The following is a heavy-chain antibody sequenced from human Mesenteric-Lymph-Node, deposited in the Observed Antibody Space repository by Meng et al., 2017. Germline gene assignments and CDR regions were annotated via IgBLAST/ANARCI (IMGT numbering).Heavy chain of an antibody. CDR2: ISYDGSNK. Sequence: GESLKISCAASGFTFSSYAMHWVRQAPGKGLEWVAVISYDGSNKYYADSVKGRFTISRDNSKNTLYLQMNSLRAEDTAVYYCARDPGWELFDGRKSYFDYWGQGTLVTVSS. D-gene: IGHD1-26*01. CDR1: GFTFSSYA. CDR3: ARDPGWELFDGRKSYFDY. J-gene: IGHJ4*02. V-gene: IGHV3-30*04.